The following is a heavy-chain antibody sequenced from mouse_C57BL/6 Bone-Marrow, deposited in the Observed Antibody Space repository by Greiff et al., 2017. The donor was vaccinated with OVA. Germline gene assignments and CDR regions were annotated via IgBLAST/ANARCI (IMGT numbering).Heavy chain of an antibody. J-gene: IGHJ2*01. CDR2: ISSGSSTI. CDR1: GFTFSDYG. CDR3: ARSLLLRYFDY. Sequence: EVQLQESGGGLVKPGGSLKLSCAASGFTFSDYGMHWVRQAPEKGLEWVAYISSGSSTIYYADTVKGRFTISRDNAKNTLFLQMTSLRSEDTAMYYCARSLLLRYFDYWGQGTTLTVSS. D-gene: IGHD1-1*01. V-gene: IGHV5-17*01.